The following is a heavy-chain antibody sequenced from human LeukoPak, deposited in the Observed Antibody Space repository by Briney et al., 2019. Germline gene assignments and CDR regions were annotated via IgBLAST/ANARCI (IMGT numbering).Heavy chain of an antibody. CDR2: INSDGSST. J-gene: IGHJ4*02. CDR1: GFTFSSYW. V-gene: IGHV3-74*01. Sequence: GGSLRLSCAASGFTFSSYWMHWARQAPGKGLVWVSRINSDGSSTSYADSVKGRFTISRDNAKNTLYLQMNSLRAEDTAVYYCALIEMATIKIDYWGQGTLVTVSS. CDR3: ALIEMATIKIDY. D-gene: IGHD5-24*01.